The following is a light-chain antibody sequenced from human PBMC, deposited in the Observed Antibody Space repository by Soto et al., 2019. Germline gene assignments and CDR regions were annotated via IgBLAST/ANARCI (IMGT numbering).Light chain of an antibody. J-gene: IGKJ3*01. CDR1: QSISSY. V-gene: IGKV1-39*01. CDR2: PES. CDR3: QQRYSTFFT. Sequence: DIQMTQSPSSLSASVGDRITITCRASQSISSYLNWYQQKPGKAPKLLIYPESILQSGVPSRFSGSGSGTDFTLTISSLHPEDFATYYCQQRYSTFFTFGPGTKVDIK.